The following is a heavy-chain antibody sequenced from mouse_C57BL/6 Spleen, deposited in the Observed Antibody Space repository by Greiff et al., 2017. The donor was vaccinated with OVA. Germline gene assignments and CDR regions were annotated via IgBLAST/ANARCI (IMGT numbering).Heavy chain of an antibody. D-gene: IGHD2-5*01. CDR1: GFTFSSYG. CDR2: ISSGGSYT. V-gene: IGHV5-6*01. CDR3: ARHGYSKGNYFDY. J-gene: IGHJ2*01. Sequence: EVKLVESGGDLVKPGGSLKLSCAASGFTFSSYGMSWVRQTPDKRLEWVATISSGGSYTYYPDSVKGRFTISRDNAKNTLYLQMSSLKSEDTAMYYCARHGYSKGNYFDYWGQGTTLTVSS.